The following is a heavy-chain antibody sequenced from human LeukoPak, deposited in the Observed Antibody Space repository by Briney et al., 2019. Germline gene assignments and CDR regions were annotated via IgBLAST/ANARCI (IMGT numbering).Heavy chain of an antibody. J-gene: IGHJ4*02. CDR3: GRPRTRYYHFWGGYVH. CDR1: GGSFSGYY. D-gene: IGHD3-3*01. Sequence: PSETLSLTCAVYGGSFSGYYWSWIRQPPGKGLEWIGEINHSGSTNYNPSLKSRVTISVDTSKNQFSLKLSSVTAADTAVYYCGRPRTRYYHFWGGYVHWGQGTLVTVSS. V-gene: IGHV4-34*01. CDR2: INHSGST.